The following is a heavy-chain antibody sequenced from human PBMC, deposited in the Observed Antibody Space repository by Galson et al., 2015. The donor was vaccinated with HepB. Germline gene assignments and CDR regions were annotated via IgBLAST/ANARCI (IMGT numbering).Heavy chain of an antibody. CDR3: ARVLLRMTMVRGAYAFDF. Sequence: ETLSLTCAVYGGSSNGYSWSWIRQPPGKGLEWIGEINQSGITNYNKSLKNRVAISVDTSKNQVSLKLSSVTAADTAVYYCARVLLRMTMVRGAYAFDFWGQGTMVTVSS. CDR2: INQSGIT. D-gene: IGHD3-10*01. CDR1: GGSSNGYS. J-gene: IGHJ3*01. V-gene: IGHV4-34*01.